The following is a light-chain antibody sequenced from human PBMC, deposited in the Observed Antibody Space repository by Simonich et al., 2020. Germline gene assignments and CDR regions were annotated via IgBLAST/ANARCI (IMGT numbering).Light chain of an antibody. CDR2: AAS. V-gene: IGKV1-27*01. J-gene: IGKJ1*01. CDR3: QKYNSAPWT. Sequence: IQMTQSPSSLSASVGDRVTITCRASQGISNSLAGYQQKPGNVPKLLIYAASTLQSGVPSRFSGSGSGTDFTLTISSLQPEDVATYYCQKYNSAPWTFGQGTKVEIK. CDR1: QGISNS.